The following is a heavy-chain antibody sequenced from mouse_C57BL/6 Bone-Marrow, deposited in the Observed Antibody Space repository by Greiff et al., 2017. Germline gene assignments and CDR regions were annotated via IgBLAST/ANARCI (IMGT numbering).Heavy chain of an antibody. Sequence: EVKLMESGPELVKPGASVKMSCKASGYTFTDYNMHWVQQSHGKSLEWIGYINPNNGGTSYNQKFKGKATLTVDTSSSTAYMELHSLTSEDSAVYFCARDCGSSYWYFDVWGTGTTVTVSS. V-gene: IGHV1-22*01. D-gene: IGHD1-1*01. J-gene: IGHJ1*03. CDR2: INPNNGGT. CDR3: ARDCGSSYWYFDV. CDR1: GYTFTDYN.